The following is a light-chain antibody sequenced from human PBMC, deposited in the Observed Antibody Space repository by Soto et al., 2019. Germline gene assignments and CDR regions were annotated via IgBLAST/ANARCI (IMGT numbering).Light chain of an antibody. Sequence: EIVLTQSPAPLSLSPGERATLSCRASQSVSSYLAWYQQKPGQAPRLLIYDASSRATGIPARFSGSGSGTDFTLTISSLEPEDFAVYCCHQRRNWPLTFGGGTKVEIK. J-gene: IGKJ4*02. CDR1: QSVSSY. CDR2: DAS. V-gene: IGKV3-11*01. CDR3: HQRRNWPLT.